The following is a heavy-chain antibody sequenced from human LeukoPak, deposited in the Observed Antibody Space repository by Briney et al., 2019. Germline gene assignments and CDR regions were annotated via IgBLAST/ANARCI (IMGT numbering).Heavy chain of an antibody. Sequence: PGGSLRLSCAASGFTFSSYGMHWVRQAPGKGLEWVAFIRYDGSNKYYADSVKGRFTISRDNSKNTLYLQMNSLRAEDTAVYYCVRYVSGYDSLFIYYGMDVWGQGTTVTVSS. J-gene: IGHJ6*02. V-gene: IGHV3-30*02. CDR3: VRYVSGYDSLFIYYGMDV. D-gene: IGHD5-12*01. CDR1: GFTFSSYG. CDR2: IRYDGSNK.